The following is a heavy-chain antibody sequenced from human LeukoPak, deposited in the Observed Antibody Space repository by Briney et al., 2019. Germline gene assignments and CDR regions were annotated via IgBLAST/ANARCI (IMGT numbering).Heavy chain of an antibody. D-gene: IGHD2-2*01. J-gene: IGHJ5*02. CDR2: IYYSGST. CDR3: ARDIVVVPAAIRFDP. Sequence: PSETLSLTCTVSGGSISSSSYYWGWIRQPPGKGLEWIGSIYYSGSTYYNPSLKSRVTISVDTSKNQFSLKLSPVTAADTAVYYCARDIVVVPAAIRFDPWGQGTLVTVSS. V-gene: IGHV4-39*07. CDR1: GGSISSSSYY.